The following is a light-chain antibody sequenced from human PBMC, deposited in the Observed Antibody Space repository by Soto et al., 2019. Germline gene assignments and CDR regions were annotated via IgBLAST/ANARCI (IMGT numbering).Light chain of an antibody. CDR2: GAS. V-gene: IGKV3-20*01. CDR1: QSVTSTY. J-gene: IGKJ5*01. Sequence: IVLTQSPGTLSSSPGERATLSCRASQSVTSTYLAWYQQKAGQAPRLLIYGASSRATGVPDRFSGNGSRTDFTLTITRLEPEDFALYYCQQYGDSPITFGQGTRLEIK. CDR3: QQYGDSPIT.